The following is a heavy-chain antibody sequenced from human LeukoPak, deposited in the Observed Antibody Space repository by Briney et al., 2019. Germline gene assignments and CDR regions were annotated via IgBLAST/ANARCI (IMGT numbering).Heavy chain of an antibody. Sequence: GGSLRLSCASSVFTFSSYSMNWVRQAPGKGLEWVSSISSGSKYIYNADSVKGRFTISRDNAKNSLYLQMNSLRAEDTAVYYCARALSYSYGSMDFWGQGTLVIVSS. CDR2: ISSGSKYI. CDR3: ARALSYSYGSMDF. CDR1: VFTFSSYS. J-gene: IGHJ4*02. D-gene: IGHD5-18*01. V-gene: IGHV3-21*01.